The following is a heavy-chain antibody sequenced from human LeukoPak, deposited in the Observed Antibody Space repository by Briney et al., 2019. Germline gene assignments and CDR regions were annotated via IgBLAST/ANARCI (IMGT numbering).Heavy chain of an antibody. CDR2: INHSGST. D-gene: IGHD6-13*01. J-gene: IGHJ5*02. CDR1: GGSFSGYY. CDR3: ARANSSSWYEGGWFDP. Sequence: SETLSLTCAVYGGSFSGYYWSWIRQPPGKGLEWIGEINHSGSTNYNPSLKSRVTISVDTSKNQFSLKLSSVTAADTALYYCARANSSSWYEGGWFDPWGQGTLVTVSS. V-gene: IGHV4-34*01.